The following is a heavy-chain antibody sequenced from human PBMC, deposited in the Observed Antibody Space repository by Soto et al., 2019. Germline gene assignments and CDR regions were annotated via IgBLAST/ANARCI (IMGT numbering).Heavy chain of an antibody. Sequence: GGSLRLSCAASGFTFRDYYMSWIRQAPGKGLEWVSDISSSSSYTNYAESVKGRFTISRDNAKNSLFLQMNSLRAEDTAVYYCASSSDSGSYEILAYWSPGTLVIGSS. CDR2: ISSSSSYT. J-gene: IGHJ4*02. V-gene: IGHV3-11*03. CDR1: GFTFRDYY. CDR3: ASSSDSGSYEILAY. D-gene: IGHD1-26*01.